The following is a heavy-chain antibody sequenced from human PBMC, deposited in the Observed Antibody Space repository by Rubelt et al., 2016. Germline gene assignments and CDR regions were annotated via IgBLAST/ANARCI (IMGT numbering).Heavy chain of an antibody. J-gene: IGHJ4*02. CDR3: AGVWKRTTGYRS. D-gene: IGHD2-2*02. CDR1: GFTLSSHT. CDR2: TRNQASGYTT. Sequence: EVQLVESGGGLVQPGGSVRLSCSASGFTLSSHTMHWVRQAPGKGLEWIGRTRNQASGYTTEYVASVNGRFTIGRDDSKNLLDLQMHSRRTEDTAGYYCAGVWKRTTGYRSWGQGTLVTVSS. V-gene: IGHV3-72*01.